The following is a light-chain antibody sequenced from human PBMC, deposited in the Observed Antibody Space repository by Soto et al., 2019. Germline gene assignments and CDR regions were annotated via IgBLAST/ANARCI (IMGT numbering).Light chain of an antibody. Sequence: DLQMTQSPSSLSASVGDRVTVTCRASQSISTYLYWYQQKPGKAPKLLIYAASSLETGVPSRFSGSGSGTDFTLTISSLQPEDFATYFCQQSYTTPFTFGPGTKVDIK. V-gene: IGKV1-39*01. CDR3: QQSYTTPFT. CDR2: AAS. CDR1: QSISTY. J-gene: IGKJ3*01.